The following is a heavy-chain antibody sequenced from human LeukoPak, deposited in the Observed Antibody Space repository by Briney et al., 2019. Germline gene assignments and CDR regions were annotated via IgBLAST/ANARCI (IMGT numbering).Heavy chain of an antibody. CDR1: GYIFTDYY. Sequence: ASVKVSCKASGYIFTDYYLHWVRQAPGQGLECMGWINPKNADTNYEQKFQDRVTMTKDTSIRTVYMELSRLTSDDTAVYYCARGFPLGIPDFWGQGTLVTVSS. CDR3: ARGFPLGIPDF. D-gene: IGHD3-16*01. CDR2: INPKNADT. V-gene: IGHV1-2*02. J-gene: IGHJ4*02.